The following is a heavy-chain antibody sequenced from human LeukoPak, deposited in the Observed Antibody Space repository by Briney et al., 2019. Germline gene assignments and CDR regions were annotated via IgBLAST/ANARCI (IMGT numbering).Heavy chain of an antibody. J-gene: IGHJ4*02. V-gene: IGHV3-23*01. Sequence: PGGSLRLSCVASGFTFSNYAMSWVRQAPGKGLDWVSGITNNGGTTYYGDSVKGRFTTSRGNSKNTLYLQMNSLRADDTAVYYCAKDRGSGWPWGQGTLVTVSS. CDR1: GFTFSNYA. D-gene: IGHD6-19*01. CDR3: AKDRGSGWP. CDR2: ITNNGGTT.